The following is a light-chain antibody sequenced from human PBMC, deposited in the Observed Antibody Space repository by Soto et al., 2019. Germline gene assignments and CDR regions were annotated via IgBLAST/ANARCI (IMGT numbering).Light chain of an antibody. Sequence: QPVLSQPPSASGTPGQRVTISCSGSSSNIGSNTVNWYQQFPGTAPKLLIYFNIQRPSGVPDRFSGSKSGTSASLAISGLQSEDEADYYCAAWDDSLNGYVFGTGTKLTVL. CDR1: SSNIGSNT. V-gene: IGLV1-44*01. CDR2: FNI. J-gene: IGLJ1*01. CDR3: AAWDDSLNGYV.